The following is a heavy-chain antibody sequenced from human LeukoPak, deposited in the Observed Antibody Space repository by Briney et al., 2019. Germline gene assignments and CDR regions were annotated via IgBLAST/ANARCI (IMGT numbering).Heavy chain of an antibody. CDR2: ISYSGST. CDR3: ARVVPGIAVAGTGYFDY. CDR1: GDSISSYY. Sequence: SETLSLTCTVSGDSISSYYWSWIRQPPGKGLEWIGYISYSGSTNYNPSLKSRVTISVDTSKNQFSLKLSSVTAADTAVYYCARVVPGIAVAGTGYFDYWGQGTLVTVSS. D-gene: IGHD6-19*01. V-gene: IGHV4-59*12. J-gene: IGHJ4*02.